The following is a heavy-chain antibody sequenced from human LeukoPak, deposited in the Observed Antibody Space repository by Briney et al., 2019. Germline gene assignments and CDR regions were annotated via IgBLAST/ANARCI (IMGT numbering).Heavy chain of an antibody. Sequence: SETLSLTCTVSGGSISSGSYYWSWIRQPAGKGLEWIGRIYTSGSTNYNPSLKSRVTIPVDTSKNQFSLKLSSVTAADTAVYYCAREERDAFDIWGQGTMVTVSS. CDR2: IYTSGST. CDR1: GGSISSGSYY. V-gene: IGHV4-61*02. CDR3: AREERDAFDI. D-gene: IGHD1-1*01. J-gene: IGHJ3*02.